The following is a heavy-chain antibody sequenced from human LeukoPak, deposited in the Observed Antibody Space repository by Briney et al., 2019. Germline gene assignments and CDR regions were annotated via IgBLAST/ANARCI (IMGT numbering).Heavy chain of an antibody. CDR1: GFTFSSYG. D-gene: IGHD1-26*01. Sequence: GGSLRLSCAASGFTFSSYGMHWVRQAPGKGLEWVAFISSDGSNKYYADSVKGRFTISRDNSKNTMYLQMNSLRGEDTAVYYCAKDVGEVRHSVGSFDYWGQGTLVTVSS. J-gene: IGHJ4*02. CDR2: ISSDGSNK. V-gene: IGHV3-30*02. CDR3: AKDVGEVRHSVGSFDY.